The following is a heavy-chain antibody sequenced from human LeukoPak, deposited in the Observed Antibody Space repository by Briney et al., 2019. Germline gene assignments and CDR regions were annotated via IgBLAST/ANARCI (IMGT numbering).Heavy chain of an antibody. CDR2: IYHRGTT. D-gene: IGHD6-19*01. V-gene: IGHV4-38-2*01. J-gene: IGHJ4*02. CDR1: GYSISNVYY. CDR3: ARHGSGWSFDY. Sequence: SETLSLTCAVSGYSISNVYYWGWLRPPPGRGLEWIATIYHRGTTYYSPSLKSRVTISVDTSKNQFSLKLSSVTAADTAVYYCARHGSGWSFDYWGQGTLVTVSS.